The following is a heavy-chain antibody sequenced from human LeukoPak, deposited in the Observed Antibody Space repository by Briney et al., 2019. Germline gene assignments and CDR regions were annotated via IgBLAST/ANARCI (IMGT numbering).Heavy chain of an antibody. J-gene: IGHJ4*02. CDR2: IYYSGST. V-gene: IGHV4-59*01. Sequence: NPSETLSLTCTASGGSISSYYWSWIRQPPGKGLEWIGYIYYSGSTNYNPSLKSRVTISVDTSKNQFSLKLSSVTAADTAVYYCARDSGSGAYSGYDFDYWGQGTLVTVSS. D-gene: IGHD5-12*01. CDR3: ARDSGSGAYSGYDFDY. CDR1: GGSISSYY.